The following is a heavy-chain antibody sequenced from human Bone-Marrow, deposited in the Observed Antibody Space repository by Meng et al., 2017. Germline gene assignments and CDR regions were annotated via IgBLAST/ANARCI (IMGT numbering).Heavy chain of an antibody. Sequence: SGPTLVKPTQTLTLTCTFSGFSLSTSGVGVGWIRQPPGKALEWLALIYWNDDKRYSPSLKSRLTITKDTSKNQVVLTMTNMDPVDTATYYCAHRRSNYYDSSGNYFDYWGQGTLVTVSS. V-gene: IGHV2-5*01. CDR3: AHRRSNYYDSSGNYFDY. CDR2: IYWNDDK. CDR1: GFSLSTSGVG. D-gene: IGHD3-22*01. J-gene: IGHJ4*02.